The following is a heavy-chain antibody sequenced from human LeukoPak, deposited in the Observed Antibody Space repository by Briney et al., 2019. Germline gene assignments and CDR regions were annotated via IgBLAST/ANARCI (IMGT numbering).Heavy chain of an antibody. CDR2: INHSGST. CDR3: ARGNVEAVFDY. D-gene: IGHD1-1*01. Sequence: SETLSLTCAVYGGSFSGYYWSWIRQPPGKGLEWIGEINHSGSTNYNPSLKSRVTISVDTSKNQFSLKLSSVTAADTAVYCCARGNVEAVFDYWGQGTLVTVSS. J-gene: IGHJ4*02. V-gene: IGHV4-34*01. CDR1: GGSFSGYY.